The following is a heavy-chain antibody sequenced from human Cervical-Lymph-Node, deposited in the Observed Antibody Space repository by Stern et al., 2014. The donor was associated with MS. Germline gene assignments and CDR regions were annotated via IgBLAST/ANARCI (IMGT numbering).Heavy chain of an antibody. J-gene: IGHJ4*02. CDR2: VHYSGTT. V-gene: IGHV4-59*08. Sequence: VQLVQSGPGLVKPSETLSLTCSVSGGSISSYYWNWIRQPPGKGLAWIANVHYSGTTNYNPPLKSRATILQAPSMNKTPLNLPSVTAADTAVYYCAGSGTYYPDYWGQGILVTVSS. CDR1: GGSISSYY. D-gene: IGHD3-3*01. CDR3: AGSGTYYPDY.